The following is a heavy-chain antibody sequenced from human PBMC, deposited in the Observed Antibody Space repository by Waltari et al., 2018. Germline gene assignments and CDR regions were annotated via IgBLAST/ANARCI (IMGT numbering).Heavy chain of an antibody. Sequence: EVQLVESGGGLVKPGESLRLSCVGSGYPFNDAWMSWVRQAPGKGVEWVGRIKREMDGGTAEYVESVKDRFTISRDDSKNTLYLQMNSLKSEDSAVYFCVRESFGNDIWGQGTLVTVSS. V-gene: IGHV3-15*01. CDR3: VRESFGNDI. D-gene: IGHD3-10*01. J-gene: IGHJ4*02. CDR2: IKREMDGGTA. CDR1: GYPFNDAW.